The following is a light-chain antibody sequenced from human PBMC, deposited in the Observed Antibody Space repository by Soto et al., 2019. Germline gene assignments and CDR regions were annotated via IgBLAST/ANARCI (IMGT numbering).Light chain of an antibody. CDR1: NIVSKS. CDR2: YDT. J-gene: IGLJ2*01. V-gene: IGLV3-21*04. CDR3: QVWDSINDHPYVV. Sequence: SYELTQPPSVSVAPGKTARITCGENNIVSKSVHWYQQEPGQAPVLVISYDTDRPSGIPERFSGSNSGNTATLTISRVEAGDEADYYCQVWDSINDHPYVVFGGGTKLTVL.